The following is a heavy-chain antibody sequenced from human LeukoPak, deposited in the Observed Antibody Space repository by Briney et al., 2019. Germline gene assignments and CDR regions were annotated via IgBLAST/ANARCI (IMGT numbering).Heavy chain of an antibody. D-gene: IGHD3-22*01. V-gene: IGHV1-46*01. Sequence: ASVKVSCKASGYTSTSYYMHWVRQAPGQGLEWMGIINPSGGSTSYAQKFQGRVTMTRDMSTSTVYMELSSLRSEDTAVYYCARADPYYYDSSGYYFFDYWGQGTLVTVSS. CDR2: INPSGGST. CDR1: GYTSTSYY. CDR3: ARADPYYYDSSGYYFFDY. J-gene: IGHJ4*02.